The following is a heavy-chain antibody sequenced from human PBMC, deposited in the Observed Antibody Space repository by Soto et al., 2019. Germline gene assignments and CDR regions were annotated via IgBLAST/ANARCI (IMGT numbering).Heavy chain of an antibody. CDR3: EAGGTVVAVAGNFHH. J-gene: IGHJ1*01. CDR2: ISGSGGST. Sequence: GGSLRLSCAASGFTFNNYAMSWVRQAPGKGLEWVSAISGSGGSTYYADSVKGRFTISRDNSKNTLFLQMNSLRVEDTAVYYCEAGGTVVAVAGNFHHWGQGTLVTVYS. V-gene: IGHV3-23*01. D-gene: IGHD6-19*01. CDR1: GFTFNNYA.